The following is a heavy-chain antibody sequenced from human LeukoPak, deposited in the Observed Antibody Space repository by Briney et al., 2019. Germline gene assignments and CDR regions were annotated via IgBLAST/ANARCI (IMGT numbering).Heavy chain of an antibody. V-gene: IGHV3-15*05. J-gene: IGHJ4*02. Sequence: GGSLRLSCAASGFTFSNVWMSWVRQAPGKGLEWVGRIKSKTDGGATDYAAPVKGRVVISRDDSKNTLNLQLNSVTTEDTAVYYCTTQETTTVTAFDHWGQGTLVTVSS. CDR1: GFTFSNVW. D-gene: IGHD4-17*01. CDR2: IKSKTDGGAT. CDR3: TTQETTTVTAFDH.